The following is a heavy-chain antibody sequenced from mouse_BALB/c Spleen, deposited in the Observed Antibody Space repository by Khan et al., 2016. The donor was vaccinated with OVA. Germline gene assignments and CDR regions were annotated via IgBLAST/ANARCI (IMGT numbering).Heavy chain of an antibody. CDR1: GFSLTSYG. D-gene: IGHD1-2*01. CDR3: GKWGTANYYAMDY. J-gene: IGHJ4*01. CDR2: IWCDGST. V-gene: IGHV2-3*01. Sequence: QVQLKESGPGLVAPSQSLSITCTVSGFSLTSYGVNWVRQPPGKGLEWLGVIWCDGSTNYHSTLMSRLSISKDNSQSQVFLKLSSLQTDDTATYYCGKWGTANYYAMDYWGQGTSVTVSS.